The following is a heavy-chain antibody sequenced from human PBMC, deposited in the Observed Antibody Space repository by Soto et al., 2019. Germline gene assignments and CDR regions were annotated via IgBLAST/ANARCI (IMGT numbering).Heavy chain of an antibody. J-gene: IGHJ4*02. CDR1: GFSFGSYA. Sequence: SLRLSCAASGFSFGSYALSWVRQAPGKGLEWVSTISGSDGKTFYADSVKGRFSISRDTSQSTLYLQMNSLRADDTAIYYCARWSYLDYWGQGTRVTVSS. D-gene: IGHD3-3*01. V-gene: IGHV3-23*01. CDR3: ARWSYLDY. CDR2: ISGSDGKT.